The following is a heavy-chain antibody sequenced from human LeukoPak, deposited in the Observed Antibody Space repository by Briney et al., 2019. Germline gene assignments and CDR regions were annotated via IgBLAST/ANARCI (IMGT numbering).Heavy chain of an antibody. J-gene: IGHJ5*02. CDR2: IYYSGST. D-gene: IGHD1-26*01. CDR1: GGSISSYY. CDR3: ARGGNYWPQWWFDP. V-gene: IGHV4-59*01. Sequence: SETLSLTCTVSGGSISSYYWSWIRQPPGKGLEWVGYIYYSGSTNYNPSLKSRVTISVDTSKNQFSLKLSSVTAADTAVYYCARGGNYWPQWWFDPWGRGTLVSVSS.